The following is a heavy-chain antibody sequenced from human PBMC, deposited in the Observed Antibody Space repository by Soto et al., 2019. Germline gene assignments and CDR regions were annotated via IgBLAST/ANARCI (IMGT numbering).Heavy chain of an antibody. V-gene: IGHV3-30*03. D-gene: IGHD4-17*01. CDR1: GFTFSSYG. J-gene: IGHJ4*02. CDR2: ISYDGRET. CDR3: ARGAMTTSLSYFDF. Sequence: QVQLVESGGGVVQPGRSLRLSCAASGFTFSSYGMHWVRQAAGKGLEWVAVISYDGRETYYAVSVKVRFTMYIENSKNTLYLQMNSLRAEDTAVYYCARGAMTTSLSYFDFWGQGTLVPVSS.